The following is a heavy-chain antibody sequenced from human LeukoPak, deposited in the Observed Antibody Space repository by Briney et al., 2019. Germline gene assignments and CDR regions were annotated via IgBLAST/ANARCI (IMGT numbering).Heavy chain of an antibody. CDR1: GYTFTGYY. D-gene: IGHD1-7*01. V-gene: IGHV1-2*06. Sequence: ASVKVSCKASGYTFTGYYMHWVRQAPGQGLEWMGRINPNSGGTNYAQRFQGRVTMTRDTSISTAYMELSRLRSDDTAVYYFARAITPLVLELADYWGQGTLVTVSS. CDR2: INPNSGGT. CDR3: ARAITPLVLELADY. J-gene: IGHJ4*02.